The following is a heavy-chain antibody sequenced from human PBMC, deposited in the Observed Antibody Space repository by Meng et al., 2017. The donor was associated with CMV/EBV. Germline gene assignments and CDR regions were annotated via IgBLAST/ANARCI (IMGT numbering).Heavy chain of an antibody. CDR1: GFTFSSYS. CDR2: ISSSSSTI. Sequence: GESLKISCAASGFTFSSYSMNWVRQAPGKGLEWVSYISSSSSTIYYADSVKGRFTISRDNAKNSLYLQMNSLRAEDTAVYYCARDLVEDIVVVPAAITFGYWGQGTLVTVSS. CDR3: ARDLVEDIVVVPAAITFGY. V-gene: IGHV3-48*04. D-gene: IGHD2-2*02. J-gene: IGHJ4*02.